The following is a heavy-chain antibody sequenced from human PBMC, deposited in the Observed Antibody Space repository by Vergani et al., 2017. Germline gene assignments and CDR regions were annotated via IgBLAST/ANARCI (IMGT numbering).Heavy chain of an antibody. CDR3: ARENVVIARIFDF. Sequence: QVQLQESGPGLVKPSQTLSLTCTVSGDSLSSSDHYWSWIRQRSDKGLEWVGHIFRSGTTYYNPSLKSRLIMSVDNSKNQFSLKLTSVTAADTAMYYCARENVVIARIFDFLGQGTLVTVSS. CDR1: GDSLSSSDHY. J-gene: IGHJ4*02. CDR2: IFRSGTT. V-gene: IGHV4-31*03. D-gene: IGHD2-21*01.